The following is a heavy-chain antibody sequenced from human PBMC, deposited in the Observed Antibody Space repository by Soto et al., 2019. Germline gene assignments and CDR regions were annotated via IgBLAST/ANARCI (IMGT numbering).Heavy chain of an antibody. CDR3: AKGGLGGHLYYYGMDV. J-gene: IGHJ6*02. Sequence: PGGSLRLSCAASGFTFDDYAMHWVRQAPGKGLEWVSLISWDGGSTYYADPVKGRFTISRDNSKNSLYLQMNSLRAEDTALYYCAKGGLGGHLYYYGMDVWGQGTTVTVSS. V-gene: IGHV3-43D*04. CDR1: GFTFDDYA. D-gene: IGHD2-15*01. CDR2: ISWDGGST.